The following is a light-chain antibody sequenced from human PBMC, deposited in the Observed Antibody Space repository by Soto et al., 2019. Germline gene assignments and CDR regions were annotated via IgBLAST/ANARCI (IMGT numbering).Light chain of an antibody. CDR1: SSDVGGYNY. Sequence: QSALTQPPSASGSPGQSVTISCTGTSSDVGGYNYVSWYQQHPGKAPKLMISEVSKRPSGVPDRFSGSKSGNTASLTAAGLQAEDEAYYYWSSFGGQSNLVFGGGTKVTVL. CDR3: SSFGGQSNLV. CDR2: EVS. J-gene: IGLJ2*01. V-gene: IGLV2-8*01.